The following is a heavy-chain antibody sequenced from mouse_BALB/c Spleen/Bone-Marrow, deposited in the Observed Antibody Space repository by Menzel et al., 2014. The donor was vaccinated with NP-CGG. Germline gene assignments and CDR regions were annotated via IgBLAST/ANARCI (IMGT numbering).Heavy chain of an antibody. V-gene: IGHV1-7*01. Sequence: QVQLQQSGAELAKPGASVKMSCKASGYNFTSYWMHWVKQRPGQGLEWIGYINPSTGYTEYNQKFKDKATLTADKSSSTAYMQLSSLRSEASAVSYCAREYYGSSGYFDVWGAGAPVTVSS. D-gene: IGHD1-1*01. CDR2: INPSTGYT. CDR3: AREYYGSSGYFDV. J-gene: IGHJ1*01. CDR1: GYNFTSYW.